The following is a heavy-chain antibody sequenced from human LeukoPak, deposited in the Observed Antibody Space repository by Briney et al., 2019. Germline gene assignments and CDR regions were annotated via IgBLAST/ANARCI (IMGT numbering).Heavy chain of an antibody. CDR2: IYYSGST. CDR3: AGYGDYHY. V-gene: IGHV4-59*01. J-gene: IGHJ4*02. D-gene: IGHD4-17*01. Sequence: SETLSLTCTVSGGSISSYYWSWIRQPPGKGLEWIGYIYYSGSTYYNPSLKSRVTISVDTSKNQFSLKLSSVTAADTAVYYCAGYGDYHYWGQGTLVTVSS. CDR1: GGSISSYY.